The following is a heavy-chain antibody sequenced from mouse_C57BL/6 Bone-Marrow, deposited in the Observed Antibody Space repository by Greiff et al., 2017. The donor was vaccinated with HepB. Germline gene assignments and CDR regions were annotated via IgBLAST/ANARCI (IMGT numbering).Heavy chain of an antibody. CDR3: TRSRRSWFAY. V-gene: IGHV1-15*01. CDR2: IDPETGGT. D-gene: IGHD1-1*01. Sequence: QVQLQQSGAELVRPGASVTLSCKASGYTFTDYEMHWVKQTPVHGLEWIGAIDPETGGTAYKQKFKGKAILTADKSSSTAYMELRSLTSEDSAVYYCTRSRRSWFAYWGQGTLVTVSA. CDR1: GYTFTDYE. J-gene: IGHJ3*01.